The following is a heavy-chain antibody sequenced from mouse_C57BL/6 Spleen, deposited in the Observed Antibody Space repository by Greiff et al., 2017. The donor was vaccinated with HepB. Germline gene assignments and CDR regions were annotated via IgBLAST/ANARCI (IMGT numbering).Heavy chain of an antibody. CDR3: ARRTTVVALDD. V-gene: IGHV1-69*01. D-gene: IGHD1-1*01. J-gene: IGHJ2*01. CDR1: GYTFTSYW. Sequence: VQLQQSGAELVMPGASVKLSCKASGYTFTSYWMHWVKQRPGQGLEWIGEIDPADSYTNYNQKFKGKSTLTVDKSSSTAYMQLSSLTSEDSAVYYCARRTTVVALDDWGQGTTLTVSS. CDR2: IDPADSYT.